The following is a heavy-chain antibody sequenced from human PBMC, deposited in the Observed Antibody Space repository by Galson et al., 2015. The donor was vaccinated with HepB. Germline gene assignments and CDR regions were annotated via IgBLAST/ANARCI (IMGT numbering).Heavy chain of an antibody. Sequence: QSGAEVKKPGESLRISCKVSGDSFTSYWITWVRQMPGKGLEWMGRIDPSDSHTTYSPSFQGHVIISADKSISTAYLQWNSLKASDTAMYYCARLSLAATGAVYWGQGTLVTVSS. CDR1: GDSFTSYW. CDR3: ARLSLAATGAVY. J-gene: IGHJ4*02. D-gene: IGHD6-13*01. CDR2: IDPSDSHT. V-gene: IGHV5-10-1*01.